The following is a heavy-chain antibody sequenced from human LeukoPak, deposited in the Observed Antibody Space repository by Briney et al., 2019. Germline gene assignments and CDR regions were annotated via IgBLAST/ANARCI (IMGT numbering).Heavy chain of an antibody. CDR2: INPTSGAT. CDR1: GYTFSVYY. CDR3: ARGVVAATFYYYMDV. V-gene: IGHV1-2*02. Sequence: GASVKVSCKASGYTFSVYYIHWVRQAPRQGLEWMGWINPTSGATNYAQKFQGRVTMTRDTSISTAYMELNSLRSDDTAVYYCARGVVAATFYYYMDVWGKGTTVTVSS. J-gene: IGHJ6*03. D-gene: IGHD2-15*01.